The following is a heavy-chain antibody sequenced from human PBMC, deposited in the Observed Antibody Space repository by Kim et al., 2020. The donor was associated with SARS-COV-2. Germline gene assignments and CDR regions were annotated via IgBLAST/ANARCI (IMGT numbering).Heavy chain of an antibody. J-gene: IGHJ4*02. V-gene: IGHV4-39*01. Sequence: SETLSLTCTVSGGSISSSSYYWGWIRQPPGKGLEWIGSIYYSGSTYYNPSLKSRVTISVDTSKNQFSLKLSSVTAADTAVYYCARHRPHIVATTLYYFDYWGQGTLVTVSS. CDR2: IYYSGST. D-gene: IGHD5-12*01. CDR1: GGSISSSSYY. CDR3: ARHRPHIVATTLYYFDY.